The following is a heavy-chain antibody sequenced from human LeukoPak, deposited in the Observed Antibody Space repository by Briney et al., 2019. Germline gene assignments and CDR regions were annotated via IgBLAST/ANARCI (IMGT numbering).Heavy chain of an antibody. CDR3: ARAQILPFYDALTAYASFDY. CDR2: ISGSGGNT. J-gene: IGHJ4*02. CDR1: GFTSSTFA. Sequence: GGSLRLSCAAPGFTSSTFALSWVRQAPGRGLEWVSAISGSGGNTYYADSVKGRFTISRDNSRNTLYLQMNSLRAEDTAAYYCARAQILPFYDALTAYASFDYWGQGTLVTVSS. D-gene: IGHD3-9*01. V-gene: IGHV3-23*01.